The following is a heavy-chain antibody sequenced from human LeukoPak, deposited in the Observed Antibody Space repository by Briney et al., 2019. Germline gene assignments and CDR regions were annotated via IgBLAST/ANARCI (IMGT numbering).Heavy chain of an antibody. V-gene: IGHV4-59*01. J-gene: IGHJ4*02. D-gene: IGHD3-16*01. CDR3: ARDRSLGIIDY. Sequence: PSETLSLTCIVSGDSISNYYWSWIRQPPGKGLEWIGCIYYSGTTKYNPSLKSRVTISVDASKNHFSLNLTSVTAAGTAVYYCARDRSLGIIDYWGQGTLVAVSP. CDR1: GDSISNYY. CDR2: IYYSGTT.